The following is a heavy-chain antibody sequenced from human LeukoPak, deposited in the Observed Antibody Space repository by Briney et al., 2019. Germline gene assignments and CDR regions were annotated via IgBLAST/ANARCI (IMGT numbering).Heavy chain of an antibody. CDR1: GFTFSSYA. D-gene: IGHD3-22*01. Sequence: GRSLRLSCAASGFTFSSYAMHWVRQAPGKGLEWVAVISYDGSNKYYADSVKGRFTISRDNSKSTLYLQMNSLRAEDTAVYYCARGSNYYDSSYFDYWGQGTLVTVSS. V-gene: IGHV3-30-3*01. J-gene: IGHJ4*02. CDR2: ISYDGSNK. CDR3: ARGSNYYDSSYFDY.